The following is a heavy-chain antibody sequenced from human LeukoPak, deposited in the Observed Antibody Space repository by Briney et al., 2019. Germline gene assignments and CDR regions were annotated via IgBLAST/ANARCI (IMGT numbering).Heavy chain of an antibody. V-gene: IGHV1-2*06. CDR3: ARVGYYESSGYYEY. Sequence: GASVKVSCKASGNTFTSYYIHWVRQAPGQGLEWMGRINPNSGGTNYAQKFQGRVTMTRDTSISTVYMELSRLRSDDTAVYYCARVGYYESSGYYEYWGQGTLVTVSS. J-gene: IGHJ4*02. CDR2: INPNSGGT. CDR1: GNTFTSYY. D-gene: IGHD3-22*01.